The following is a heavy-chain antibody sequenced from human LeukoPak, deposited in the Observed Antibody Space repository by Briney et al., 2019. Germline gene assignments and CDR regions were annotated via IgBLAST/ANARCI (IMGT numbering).Heavy chain of an antibody. Sequence: SETLSLTCTVSGNSFGDYYWSWIRQPAGKGLESIGHISTSGSTNSNPSLKSRVTMSVDTSKNQFSLKLSSVTAADTAVYYCARVRYSDSSVLTRKRSYYFDYWGQGTLVTVSS. V-gene: IGHV4-4*07. CDR2: ISTSGST. D-gene: IGHD3-22*01. J-gene: IGHJ4*02. CDR1: GNSFGDYY. CDR3: ARVRYSDSSVLTRKRSYYFDY.